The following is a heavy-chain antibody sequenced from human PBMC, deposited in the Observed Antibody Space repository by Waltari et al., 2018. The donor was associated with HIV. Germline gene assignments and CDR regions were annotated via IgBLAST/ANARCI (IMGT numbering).Heavy chain of an antibody. Sequence: QVQLQESGPGLVKPSGTLSLTCAVSGGSISSSNWWSWVRQPPGKGLEWIGEIYHSGSTNYNPSLKSRVTISVDKSKNQFSLKLSSVTAADTAVYYCASSIAAAANGYYYYGMDVWGQGTTVTVSS. CDR2: IYHSGST. D-gene: IGHD6-13*01. CDR1: GGSISSSNW. CDR3: ASSIAAAANGYYYYGMDV. V-gene: IGHV4-4*02. J-gene: IGHJ6*02.